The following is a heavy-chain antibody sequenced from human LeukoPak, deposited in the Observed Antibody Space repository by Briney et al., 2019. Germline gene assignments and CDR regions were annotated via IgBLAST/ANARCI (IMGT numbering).Heavy chain of an antibody. CDR1: GYSISSGYY. Sequence: SETLSLTCTVSGYSISSGYYWGWIRQPPGKGLEWIGSIHHSGSTYYNPSLKSRVTISVDTSKNQFSLKMSSVTAADTAVYYCARILFDLWSSYSVPSDYWGQGTLVTVSS. D-gene: IGHD3-3*01. CDR3: ARILFDLWSSYSVPSDY. J-gene: IGHJ4*02. V-gene: IGHV4-38-2*02. CDR2: IHHSGST.